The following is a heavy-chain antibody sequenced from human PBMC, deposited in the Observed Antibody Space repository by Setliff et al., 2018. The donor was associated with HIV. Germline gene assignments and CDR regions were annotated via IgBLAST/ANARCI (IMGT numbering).Heavy chain of an antibody. J-gene: IGHJ4*02. CDR1: GYSFTSYW. Sequence: PGESLKISCKGSGYSFTSYWIAWVRQMPGKGLEWMGIIYPGDSHTRYSPSFQGQVTFSADKSISTAYLQWSSLKASDTAIYYCTRHILAYCAGDCYPLDYWGQGTMVTVPS. D-gene: IGHD2-21*02. CDR3: TRHILAYCAGDCYPLDY. CDR2: IYPGDSHT. V-gene: IGHV5-51*01.